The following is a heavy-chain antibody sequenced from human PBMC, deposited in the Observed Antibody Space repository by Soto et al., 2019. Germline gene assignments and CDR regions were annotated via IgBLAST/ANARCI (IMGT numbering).Heavy chain of an antibody. CDR3: ARLHIVVVPAAMPAVFSDYYYYMDV. CDR2: MNPNSGNT. CDR1: GYTFTSYD. J-gene: IGHJ6*03. Sequence: ASVKVSCKASGYTFTSYDINWVRQATGQGLEWMGWMNPNSGNTGYAQKFQGRVTMTRNTSISTAYMELSSLRSEDTAVYYCARLHIVVVPAAMPAVFSDYYYYMDVWGKGTTVTVSS. D-gene: IGHD2-2*01. V-gene: IGHV1-8*01.